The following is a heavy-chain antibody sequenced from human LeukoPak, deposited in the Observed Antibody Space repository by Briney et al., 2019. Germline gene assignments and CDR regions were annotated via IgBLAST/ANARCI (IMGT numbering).Heavy chain of an antibody. V-gene: IGHV3-53*01. CDR1: GFTISTNY. Sequence: PVGSLRLSCAASGFTISTNYVSWVRQAPGKGLEWVSVIYRSGSTYYADSVKGRFTISRDNSKNTLYLQMNRLRAEDTAVYYCARDSGHDAFDIWGQGTMVPVSS. J-gene: IGHJ3*02. CDR2: IYRSGST. CDR3: ARDSGHDAFDI.